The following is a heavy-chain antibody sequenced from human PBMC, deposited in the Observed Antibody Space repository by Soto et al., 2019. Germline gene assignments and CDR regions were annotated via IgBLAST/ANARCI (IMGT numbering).Heavy chain of an antibody. CDR2: IYYSGST. CDR3: ARRYGSDFDI. CDR1: GGSISSYY. D-gene: IGHD3-10*01. Sequence: QVQLQESGPGLVKPSETLSLTCTVSGGSISSYYWSWIRQPPGKGLEWYGYIYYSGSTNYNPSLKSRVTISVDTSKNQFSLKLSSVTAADTAVYYCARRYGSDFDIWGQGTMVTVSS. J-gene: IGHJ3*02. V-gene: IGHV4-59*01.